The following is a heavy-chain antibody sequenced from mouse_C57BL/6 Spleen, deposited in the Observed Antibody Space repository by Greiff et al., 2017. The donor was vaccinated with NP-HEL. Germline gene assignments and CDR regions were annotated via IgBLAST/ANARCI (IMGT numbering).Heavy chain of an antibody. CDR1: GYMFTDYY. CDR3: ARVIRLLRVVLVSRGYFDY. V-gene: IGHV1-26*01. Sequence: EVQLQQSGPELVKPGASVKISCKASGYMFTDYYMNWVKQSHGKSLEWIGDINPNNGGTSYNQKFKGKATLTVDKSSSTAYMELRSLTSEDSAVYYCARVIRLLRVVLVSRGYFDYWGQGTTLTVSS. D-gene: IGHD1-1*01. J-gene: IGHJ2*01. CDR2: INPNNGGT.